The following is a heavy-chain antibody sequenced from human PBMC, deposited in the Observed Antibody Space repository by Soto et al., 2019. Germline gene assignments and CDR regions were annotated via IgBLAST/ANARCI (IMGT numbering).Heavy chain of an antibody. V-gene: IGHV4-34*01. Sequence: SETLSLTCAVYGGSFSGYYWSWIRQPPGKGLEWIGEINHSGSTNYNPSLKSRVTISVDTSKNQFSLKLSSVTAADTAVYYCARGYCSGGSCFYYFDYWGQGTLVTVSS. CDR2: INHSGST. J-gene: IGHJ4*02. CDR1: GGSFSGYY. D-gene: IGHD2-15*01. CDR3: ARGYCSGGSCFYYFDY.